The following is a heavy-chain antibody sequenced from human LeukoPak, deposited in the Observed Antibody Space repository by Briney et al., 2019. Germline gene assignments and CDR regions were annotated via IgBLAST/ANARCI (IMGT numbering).Heavy chain of an antibody. Sequence: GGSLRLSCAASGFTFSSYAMSWVRQAPGKGLEWVSAISGSGGSTYYADSVKGRFTISRDNSKNTLYLQMNSLSAEDTAVYYCAKGGASQWLLYYFDYWGQGTLVTVSS. CDR2: ISGSGGST. J-gene: IGHJ4*02. V-gene: IGHV3-23*01. CDR1: GFTFSSYA. CDR3: AKGGASQWLLYYFDY. D-gene: IGHD6-19*01.